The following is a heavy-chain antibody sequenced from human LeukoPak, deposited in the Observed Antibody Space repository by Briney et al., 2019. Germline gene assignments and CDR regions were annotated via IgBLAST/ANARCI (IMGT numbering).Heavy chain of an antibody. V-gene: IGHV3-30*04. CDR1: GIDFKVYE. Sequence: GGSLRLSCVASGIDFKVYEMHWVRQSPVKGLEWVTLISDNGLRTNYAESLKGRFIVSRDNSKNTMDLQMNDLRVEDTGVYFCARERRGYGYGTLDPWGQGTLVTVSS. CDR3: ARERRGYGYGTLDP. D-gene: IGHD5-12*01. CDR2: ISDNGLRT. J-gene: IGHJ5*02.